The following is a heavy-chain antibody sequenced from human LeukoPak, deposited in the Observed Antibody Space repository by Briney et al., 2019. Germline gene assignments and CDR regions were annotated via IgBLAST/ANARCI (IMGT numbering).Heavy chain of an antibody. CDR1: GGSFSGYY. D-gene: IGHD3/OR15-3a*01. J-gene: IGHJ5*02. V-gene: IGHV4-34*01. CDR2: INHSGST. Sequence: SETLSLTCAVYGGSFSGYYWSWIRQPPGKGLEWIGEINHSGSTNYSPSLKSRVTISVDTSKNQFSLKLSSATAADTAVYYCASQGGRTGTYNWFDPWGQGTLVTVSS. CDR3: ASQGGRTGTYNWFDP.